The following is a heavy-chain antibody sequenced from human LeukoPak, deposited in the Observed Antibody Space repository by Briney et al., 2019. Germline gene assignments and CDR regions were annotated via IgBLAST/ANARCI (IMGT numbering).Heavy chain of an antibody. CDR3: AKDPTGIYGDYADY. D-gene: IGHD4-17*01. V-gene: IGHV3-23*01. CDR1: GFTFSSYA. J-gene: IGHJ4*02. Sequence: GGSLRLSCAASGFTFSSYAMSWVRQAPGKRLEWVSAISGSGGSTYCADSVKGRFTISRDNSKNTLYLQMNSLRAEDTAVYYCAKDPTGIYGDYADYWGQGTLVTVSS. CDR2: ISGSGGST.